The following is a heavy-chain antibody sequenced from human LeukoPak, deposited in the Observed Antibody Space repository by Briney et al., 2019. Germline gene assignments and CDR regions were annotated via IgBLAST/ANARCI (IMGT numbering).Heavy chain of an antibody. D-gene: IGHD2-2*01. CDR1: GYSLTSYW. CDR3: ARQPDCSSTSCSLFDP. CDR2: IYPGDSDT. Sequence: GESLKISCKGSGYSLTSYWIGWVRQMPGKGLEWMAIIYPGDSDTRYSPSFQGQVTISADKSISTAYLQWSSLKASDTAMYYCARQPDCSSTSCSLFDPWGQGTLVTVSS. V-gene: IGHV5-51*01. J-gene: IGHJ5*02.